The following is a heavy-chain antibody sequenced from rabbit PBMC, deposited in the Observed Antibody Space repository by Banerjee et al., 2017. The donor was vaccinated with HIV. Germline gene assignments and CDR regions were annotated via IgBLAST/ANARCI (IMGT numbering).Heavy chain of an antibody. J-gene: IGHJ4*01. CDR3: ARGISSGYYVYYFDL. V-gene: IGHV1S45*01. CDR2: INSNTGNT. D-gene: IGHD1-1*01. CDR1: GFSFRNKYV. Sequence: QEQLEESGGDLVKPEGSLTLTCTASGFSFRNKYVMCWVRQAPGKGLEWIACINSNTGNTVYASWAKGPFTISKTSSTTVTLQMTSLTAADTATYFCARGISSGYYVYYFDLWGQGTLVTVS.